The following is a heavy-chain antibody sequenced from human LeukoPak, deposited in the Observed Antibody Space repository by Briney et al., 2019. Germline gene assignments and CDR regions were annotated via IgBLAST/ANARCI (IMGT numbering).Heavy chain of an antibody. CDR2: INYSGST. CDR3: ARLGGGSGSYYNHLDY. V-gene: IGHV4-59*08. J-gene: IGHJ4*02. CDR1: GRSLSTNY. D-gene: IGHD3-10*01. Sequence: SETLSLTCTVSGRSLSTNYWTWIRQPPGKGLEWIGYINYSGSTKYNPSLKSRVTISVDTSNNRFSLKLSSVTAADTAVYYCARLGGGSGSYYNHLDYWGQGTLVTVSS.